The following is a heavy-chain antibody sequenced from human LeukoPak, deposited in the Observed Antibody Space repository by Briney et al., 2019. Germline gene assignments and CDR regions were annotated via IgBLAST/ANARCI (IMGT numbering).Heavy chain of an antibody. D-gene: IGHD4-17*01. CDR2: ISSSGSTI. J-gene: IGHJ4*02. V-gene: IGHV3-48*03. CDR3: ARVSGDYLLNYFDC. Sequence: GGSLRLSCAAFGFTFSSYAMSWVRQAPGKGLEWVSYISSSGSTIYYADSVKGRFTISRDNAKNSLYLQMDSLRAEDTAVYYCARVSGDYLLNYFDCWGQGTLVTVSS. CDR1: GFTFSSYA.